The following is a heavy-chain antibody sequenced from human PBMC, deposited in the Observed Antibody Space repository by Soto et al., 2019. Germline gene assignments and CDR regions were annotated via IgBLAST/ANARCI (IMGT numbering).Heavy chain of an antibody. CDR3: AREGLNTAVAGPFDY. Sequence: GGSLRLSCAASGFPFSNYGIHWVRQAPGKGLEWVAVIWYDGTNRLYADSMKGRFTISRDNSKKTVFLQMNSLRAEDTAVYYCAREGLNTAVAGPFDYLGQGTLVTVSS. CDR1: GFPFSNYG. J-gene: IGHJ4*02. D-gene: IGHD6-19*01. V-gene: IGHV3-33*01. CDR2: IWYDGTNR.